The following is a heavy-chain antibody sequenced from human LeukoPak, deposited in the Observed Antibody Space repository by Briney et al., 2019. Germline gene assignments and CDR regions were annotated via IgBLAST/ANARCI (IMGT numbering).Heavy chain of an antibody. CDR3: ARVLNVPKFIDS. D-gene: IGHD3-10*02. CDR1: GSSLTTTYY. Sequence: SETLSLTCTVSGSSLTTTYYWAWFRQPPGKGLEWIATVFQLQTVRTFYNPSLESRVTMSLDTSQNQFSLNLTSVTAADTALYFCARVLNVPKFIDSWGQGTLLTVPS. J-gene: IGHJ4*02. V-gene: IGHV4-38-2*02. CDR2: VFQLQTVRT.